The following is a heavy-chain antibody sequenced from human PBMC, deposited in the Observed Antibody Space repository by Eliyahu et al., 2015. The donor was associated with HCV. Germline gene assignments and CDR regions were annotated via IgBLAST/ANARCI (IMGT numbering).Heavy chain of an antibody. J-gene: IGHJ4*02. D-gene: IGHD2-2*01. CDR3: ASSLYCSSTSCSIIDY. CDR2: IXHSGST. CDR1: GGSFSGYY. V-gene: IGHV4-34*01. Sequence: QVQLQQWGAGLLKPSETLSLTCAVYGGSFSGYYWXRXRQPPGKGLEWIGEIXHSGSTNYNPSLKSRVTISVDTSKNQFSLKLSSVTAADTAVYYCASSLYCSSTSCSIIDYWGQGTLVTVSS.